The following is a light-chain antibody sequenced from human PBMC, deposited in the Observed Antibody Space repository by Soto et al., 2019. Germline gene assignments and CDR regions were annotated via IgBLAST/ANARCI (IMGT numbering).Light chain of an antibody. V-gene: IGLV1-44*01. Sequence: QSVLTQSPSESATPGRRFTTSCSGSGSNIGTHAVNWYQQVPGTAPTLLIFPNHQRPSGVPDRFSGSKSGTSASLAISGPQSEDEADYYCAAWDDSLRAVVFGGGTKLTVL. CDR2: PNH. CDR3: AAWDDSLRAVV. J-gene: IGLJ2*01. CDR1: GSNIGTHA.